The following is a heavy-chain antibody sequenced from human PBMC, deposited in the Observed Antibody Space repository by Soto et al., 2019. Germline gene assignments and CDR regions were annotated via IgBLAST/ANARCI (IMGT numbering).Heavy chain of an antibody. CDR3: ARAHSPAIYYFDY. J-gene: IGHJ4*02. D-gene: IGHD3-3*02. Sequence: ASVKVSCKASEGTFSSYAISWVRQAPGQGLEWMGGIIPIFGTANYAQKFQGRVAITADESTSTAYMELSSLRSEDTAVYYCARAHSPAIYYFDYWGQGTLVTVSS. V-gene: IGHV1-69*13. CDR1: EGTFSSYA. CDR2: IIPIFGTA.